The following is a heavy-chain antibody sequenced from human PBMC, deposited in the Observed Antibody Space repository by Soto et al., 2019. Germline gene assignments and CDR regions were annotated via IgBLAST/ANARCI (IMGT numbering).Heavy chain of an antibody. J-gene: IGHJ3*02. V-gene: IGHV1-69*13. CDR3: ATHPIVVVVAASAFDI. D-gene: IGHD2-15*01. CDR1: GGTFSSYA. CDR2: IIPIFGTA. Sequence: SVKVSCKASGGTFSSYAISWVRQAPGQGLEWMGGIIPIFGTANYAQKFQGRVTITADESTSTAYMELSSLRSEDTAVYYCATHPIVVVVAASAFDIWGQGTMVTVSS.